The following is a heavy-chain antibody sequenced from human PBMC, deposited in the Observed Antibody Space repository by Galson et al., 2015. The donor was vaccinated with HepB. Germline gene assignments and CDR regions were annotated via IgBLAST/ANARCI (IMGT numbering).Heavy chain of an antibody. V-gene: IGHV3-23*01. J-gene: IGHJ4*02. CDR1: GFTFSSYA. D-gene: IGHD1-26*01. CDR2: ISGSGGST. CDR3: ATRRGEWATPRGCGD. Sequence: SLRLSCAASGFTFSSYAMSWVRQAPGKGLEWVSAISGSGGSTYYEDSVKGRFTISRDNSKNTLYLQMNRLRAEDTAVYYCATRRGEWATPRGCGDWGQGTLVTVSS.